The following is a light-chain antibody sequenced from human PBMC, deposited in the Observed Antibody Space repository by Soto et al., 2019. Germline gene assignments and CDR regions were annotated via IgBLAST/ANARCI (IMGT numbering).Light chain of an antibody. CDR1: ISDVGSSGP. J-gene: IGLJ1*01. CDR3: CSYVGARTYV. CDR2: EGS. V-gene: IGLV2-23*01. Sequence: QSALAQPASVSRTPGHSITISCSRRISDVGSSGPVSWYQHHPGQVPKLIIYEGSRRPSGVSSRFSGSKTGNTASLTITGLQAEDEANYYCCSYVGARTYVFGTGTKVTVL.